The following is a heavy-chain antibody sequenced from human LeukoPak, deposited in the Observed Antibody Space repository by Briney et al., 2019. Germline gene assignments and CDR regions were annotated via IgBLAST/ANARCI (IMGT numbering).Heavy chain of an antibody. J-gene: IGHJ6*03. CDR2: IYYSGST. V-gene: IGHV4-59*01. CDR3: ARANYHITMVRGAYYMDV. Sequence: PSETLSLTCTISGGSISSYYWSWIRQPPGKGLEWIGYIYYSGSTNYNPSLKSRVTISVDTSKNQFSLKLSSVTAADTAVYYCARANYHITMVRGAYYMDVWGKGTTVTVSS. CDR1: GGSISSYY. D-gene: IGHD3-10*01.